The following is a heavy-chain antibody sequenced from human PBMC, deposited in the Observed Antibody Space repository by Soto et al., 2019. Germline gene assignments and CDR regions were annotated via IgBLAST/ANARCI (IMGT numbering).Heavy chain of an antibody. D-gene: IGHD4-17*01. V-gene: IGHV1-2*02. J-gene: IGHJ4*02. CDR2: INPTSGAT. CDR1: GYTFAAFF. Sequence: ASVKVSCKTSGYTFAAFFIHWIRQAPGQGLEGMGWINPTSGATDSAQKSHDRVTMTRDTYISTAYMELRGLKSDDTAVYYCTRDPDYGDDWGYFFDYWGQGTPVTVSS. CDR3: TRDPDYGDDWGYFFDY.